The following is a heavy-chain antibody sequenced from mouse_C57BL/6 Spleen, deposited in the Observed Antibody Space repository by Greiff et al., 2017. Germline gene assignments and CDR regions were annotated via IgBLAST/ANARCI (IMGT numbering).Heavy chain of an antibody. V-gene: IGHV1-52*01. J-gene: IGHJ2*01. D-gene: IGHD2-1*01. CDR3: ARYARNHFDY. CDR2: IDPSDSET. CDR1: GYTFTSYW. Sequence: QVHVKQPGAELVRPGSSVKLSCKASGYTFTSYWMHWVKQRPIQGLEWIGNIDPSDSETHYNQKFKDKATLTVDKSSSTAYMQLSSLTSEDSAVYYCARYARNHFDYWGQGTTLTVSS.